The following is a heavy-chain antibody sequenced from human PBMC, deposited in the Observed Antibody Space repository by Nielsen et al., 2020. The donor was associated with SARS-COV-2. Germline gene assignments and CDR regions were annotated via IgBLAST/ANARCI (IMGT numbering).Heavy chain of an antibody. J-gene: IGHJ3*02. CDR1: GFTFSSYW. CDR3: ARAPGGYFDWPRDAFDI. CDR2: INSDGSST. V-gene: IGHV3-74*01. Sequence: GESLKISCAASGFTFSSYWMHWVRQAPGKGLVWVSRINSDGSSTSYADSVKGRFTISRDNAKNTLYLQMNSPRAEDTAVYYCARAPGGYFDWPRDAFDIWGQGTMVTVSS. D-gene: IGHD3-9*01.